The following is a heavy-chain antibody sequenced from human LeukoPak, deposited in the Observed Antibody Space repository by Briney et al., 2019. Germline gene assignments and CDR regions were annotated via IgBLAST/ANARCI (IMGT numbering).Heavy chain of an antibody. V-gene: IGHV1-18*04. J-gene: IGHJ6*04. CDR3: ASSRSYDILTGSRLGYYGMDV. Sequence: ASVKVSCKASGYTFTSYGISWVRQAPGQGLEWMGWISAYNGNTNYAQKLQGRVTMTTDTSTSTAYMELRSLRSDDTAVYYCASSRSYDILTGSRLGYYGMDVWGRGTTVTVSS. D-gene: IGHD3-9*01. CDR2: ISAYNGNT. CDR1: GYTFTSYG.